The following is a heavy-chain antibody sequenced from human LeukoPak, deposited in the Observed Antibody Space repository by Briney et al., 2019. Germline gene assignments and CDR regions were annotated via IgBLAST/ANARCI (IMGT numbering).Heavy chain of an antibody. CDR3: ARGRINLPLDY. J-gene: IGHJ4*02. CDR1: GGTFSSYA. Sequence: WASVKVSCKASGGTFSSYAISWVRQAPGQGLEWMGRIIPILGIANYAQKFQGRVTITADKSTSTAYMELSSLRSEDTAVYYCARGRINLPLDYWGQGTLVTVSS. CDR2: IIPILGIA. V-gene: IGHV1-69*04.